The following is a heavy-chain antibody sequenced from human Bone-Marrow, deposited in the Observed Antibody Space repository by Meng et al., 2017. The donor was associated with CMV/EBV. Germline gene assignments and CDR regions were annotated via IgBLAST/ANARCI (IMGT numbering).Heavy chain of an antibody. CDR3: ARAMGYCGGDCYSVRDY. CDR1: FTVSSYS. Sequence: FTVSSYSMNWVRQAPGKGLEWVSSISSSSSYIYYADSVKGRFTISRDNAKNSLYLQMNSLRAEDTAVYYCARAMGYCGGDCYSVRDYWGQGTLVTVSS. D-gene: IGHD2-21*02. V-gene: IGHV3-21*01. J-gene: IGHJ4*02. CDR2: ISSSSSYI.